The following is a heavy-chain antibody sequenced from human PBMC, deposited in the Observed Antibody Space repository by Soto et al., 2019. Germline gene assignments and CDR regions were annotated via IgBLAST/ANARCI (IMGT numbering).Heavy chain of an antibody. CDR1: GYTFTSYG. CDR2: INTNHGKR. Sequence: QVQLVQSGGEVKKPGASVIVSCKTSGYTFTSYGINWVRQAPGQGLEWMGWINTNHGKRNYGDKFQDRITLTTNTSTRTGYMELRSLRSDDTAVYYCSIYCGDECESGAYWGQGTLVTVSS. CDR3: SIYCGDECESGAY. D-gene: IGHD2-21*01. J-gene: IGHJ4*02. V-gene: IGHV1-18*04.